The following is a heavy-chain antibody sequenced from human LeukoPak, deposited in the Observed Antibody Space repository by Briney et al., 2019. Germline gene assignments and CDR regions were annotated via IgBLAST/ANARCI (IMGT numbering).Heavy chain of an antibody. CDR3: ARHYDILTGYTAVDY. CDR2: IKQDGSEK. CDR1: GFTFSSYW. J-gene: IGHJ4*02. D-gene: IGHD3-9*01. Sequence: PGGSLRLSCAASGFTFSSYWMSWVRQAPGKGLEWVANIKQDGSEKYYVDSVKGRFTISRDNAKNSLYLQMNSLRAEDTAVYYCARHYDILTGYTAVDYWGQGTLVTVSS. V-gene: IGHV3-7*01.